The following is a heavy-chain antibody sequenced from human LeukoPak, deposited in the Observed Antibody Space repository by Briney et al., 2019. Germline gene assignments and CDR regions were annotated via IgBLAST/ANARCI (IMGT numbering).Heavy chain of an antibody. V-gene: IGHV4-4*02. CDR1: GGSISSSDW. Sequence: SETLSLTCAVSGGSISSSDWWSWVRQPPGKGLEWIGVFYHSGSTNYNPSLKSRVTISVDKSKKQFSLKLTSVTAADTAVYFCARDSMTITMVRKYYYGMDVWGQGTTVTVSS. J-gene: IGHJ6*02. CDR3: ARDSMTITMVRKYYYGMDV. CDR2: FYHSGST. D-gene: IGHD3-10*01.